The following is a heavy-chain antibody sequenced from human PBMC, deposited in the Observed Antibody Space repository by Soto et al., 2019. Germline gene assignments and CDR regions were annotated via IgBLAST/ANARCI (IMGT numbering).Heavy chain of an antibody. J-gene: IGHJ6*02. CDR2: ISYDGSNK. V-gene: IGHV3-30-3*01. CDR3: ARDSGYCSSTSCPPLIAARAYYYGMDV. CDR1: GFTFSSYA. Sequence: GGSLRLSCAASGFTFSSYAMHWVRQAPGKGLEWVAVISYDGSNKYYADSVKGRFTISRDNSKNTLYLQMNSLRAEDTAVYYCARDSGYCSSTSCPPLIAARAYYYGMDVWGQGTTVTVSS. D-gene: IGHD2-2*01.